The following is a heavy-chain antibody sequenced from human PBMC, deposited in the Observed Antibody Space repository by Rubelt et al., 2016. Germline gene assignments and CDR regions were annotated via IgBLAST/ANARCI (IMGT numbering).Heavy chain of an antibody. CDR1: GGSFSGYY. J-gene: IGHJ5*02. CDR2: INHSGST. Sequence: QVQLQQWGAGLLKPSETLSLTCAVYGGSFSGYYWSWIRQPPGKGLEWIGEINHSGSTNYNPSLKSRVTRSVDTSKNQFSLKLSSVTAADTAVYYCARAIAEDINWFDPWGQGTLVTVSS. CDR3: ARAIAEDINWFDP. V-gene: IGHV4-34*01. D-gene: IGHD6-13*01.